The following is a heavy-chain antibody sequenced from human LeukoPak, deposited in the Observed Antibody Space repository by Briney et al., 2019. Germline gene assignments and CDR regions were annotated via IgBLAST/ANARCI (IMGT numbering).Heavy chain of an antibody. V-gene: IGHV3-30-3*01. CDR2: ISYDGSNK. CDR3: TRVGYIDEGIDY. CDR1: GFTFSSYA. Sequence: GRSLRLSCAASGFTFSSYAMHWVRQAPGKGLEWVAVISYDGSNKYYADSVKGRFTISRDNSKNTLYLQMNSLRAEDTAIYYCTRVGYIDEGIDYWGQGTLVTVSS. J-gene: IGHJ4*02. D-gene: IGHD5-24*01.